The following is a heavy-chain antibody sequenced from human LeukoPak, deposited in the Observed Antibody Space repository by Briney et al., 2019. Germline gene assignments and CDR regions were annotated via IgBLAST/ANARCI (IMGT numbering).Heavy chain of an antibody. CDR3: ARVIGGSSGDF. CDR1: GYTFTGNN. J-gene: IGHJ4*02. D-gene: IGHD2-15*01. CDR2: INPKDGRT. V-gene: IGHV1-2*02. Sequence: ASVEVSCRASGYTFTGNNIHWVRQAPGQGLEWVGWINPKDGRTNYAQRFQDRVTMTRDTSISTAYMDLSSLRSDDTAVYYCARVIGGSSGDFWGQGTLVTVSS.